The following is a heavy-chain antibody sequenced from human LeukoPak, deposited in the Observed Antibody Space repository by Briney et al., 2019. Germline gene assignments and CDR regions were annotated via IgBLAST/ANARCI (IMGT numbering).Heavy chain of an antibody. D-gene: IGHD3-16*01. J-gene: IGHJ4*02. Sequence: PGGSLRLSCAASGFTFSSYSMNWVRQAPGKGLEWVARIRNKANRYTTEYAASVKGRFSISRDDSKNSVYLQMNSLKTEDTAVYYCARGSYYDYVWGIDYWGQGTLVTVSS. CDR3: ARGSYYDYVWGIDY. V-gene: IGHV3-72*01. CDR2: IRNKANRYTT. CDR1: GFTFSSYS.